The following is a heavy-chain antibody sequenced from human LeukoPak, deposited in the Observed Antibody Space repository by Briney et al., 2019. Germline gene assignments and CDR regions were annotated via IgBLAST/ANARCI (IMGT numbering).Heavy chain of an antibody. J-gene: IGHJ5*02. V-gene: IGHV3-20*04. CDR1: GFTFDDYG. CDR2: INWNGGST. Sequence: GSPRLSCAASGFTFDDYGMSWVRQAPGKGLEWVSGINWNGGSTGYADSVKGRFTISRDNAKNSLYLQMNSLRAEDTALYYCARAGIYCSGGSCYSWFDPWGQGTLVTVSS. CDR3: ARAGIYCSGGSCYSWFDP. D-gene: IGHD2-15*01.